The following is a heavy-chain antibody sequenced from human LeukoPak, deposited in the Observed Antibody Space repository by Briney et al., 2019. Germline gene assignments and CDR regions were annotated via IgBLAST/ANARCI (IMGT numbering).Heavy chain of an antibody. J-gene: IGHJ3*02. CDR1: GYTFSNSA. Sequence: GGSLRLSCAASGYTFSNSAMHWVRQAPGRGPEYVSAITSNGDRTYYANSVKGRFTISRDNSKNTLYLQMGSLRAEDMAVYYCARVGSWDAFDIWGQGTMVTVSS. V-gene: IGHV3-64*01. CDR3: ARVGSWDAFDI. D-gene: IGHD1-26*01. CDR2: ITSNGDRT.